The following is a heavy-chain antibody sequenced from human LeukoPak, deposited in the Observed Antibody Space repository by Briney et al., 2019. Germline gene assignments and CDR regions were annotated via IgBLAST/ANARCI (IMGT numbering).Heavy chain of an antibody. Sequence: ASVKVSCKASGYTFTGYYMHWVRQAAGQGLEWMGRINPNSGGTNYAQTFQGRVTMTRDTSISTAYMELSRLRSDDTAVYYCARKSGSINWFDPWGQGTLVTVSS. CDR1: GYTFTGYY. V-gene: IGHV1-2*06. J-gene: IGHJ5*02. D-gene: IGHD1-26*01. CDR2: INPNSGGT. CDR3: ARKSGSINWFDP.